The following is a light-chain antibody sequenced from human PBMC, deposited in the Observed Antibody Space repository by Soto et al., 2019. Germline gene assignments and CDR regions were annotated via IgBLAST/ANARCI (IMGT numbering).Light chain of an antibody. V-gene: IGKV4-1*01. CDR1: QSVLDRSNNKNY. CDR3: QQYYSTPPT. Sequence: DIVMTQSPDSLAVFLGERATINCKSSQSVLDRSNNKNYLDWYQQKPGQPPKLFIYWASTRESGVPDRFSGSGSATDLTLTISSLQAEDVAVYYCQQYYSTPPTFGQGTKLEIK. J-gene: IGKJ2*01. CDR2: WAS.